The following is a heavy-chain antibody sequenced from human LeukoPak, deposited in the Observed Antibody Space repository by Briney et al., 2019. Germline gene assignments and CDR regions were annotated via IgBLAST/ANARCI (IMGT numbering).Heavy chain of an antibody. V-gene: IGHV3-23*01. CDR3: AKERESSGYFDY. Sequence: SGGSLRLSCAASGFTFGTYAMSWVRQAAGKGLEWVSAISGSGVRTYYADSVKGRFTISRDNSKKTLYLQMSSLRAEDTAVYYCAKERESSGYFDYWGQGALVTVSS. CDR1: GFTFGTYA. CDR2: ISGSGVRT. D-gene: IGHD3-22*01. J-gene: IGHJ4*02.